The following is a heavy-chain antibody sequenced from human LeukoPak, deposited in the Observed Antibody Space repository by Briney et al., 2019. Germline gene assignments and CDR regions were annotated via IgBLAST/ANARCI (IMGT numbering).Heavy chain of an antibody. CDR3: ATSGNYYLKY. Sequence: GGPLRLSCAASGFTFSTYNMNWVRQAPGKGLEWVSHITSSSTNIYYADSVKGRFTISRDNAKNALSLQMNSLRDEDTAVCYCATSGNYYLKYWGQGTLVTVSS. D-gene: IGHD1-26*01. J-gene: IGHJ4*02. CDR1: GFTFSTYN. CDR2: ITSSSTNI. V-gene: IGHV3-48*02.